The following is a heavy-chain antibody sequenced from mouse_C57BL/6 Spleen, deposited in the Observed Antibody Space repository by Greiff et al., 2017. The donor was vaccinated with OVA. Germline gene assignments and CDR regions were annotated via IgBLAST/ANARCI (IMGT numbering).Heavy chain of an antibody. Sequence: VQLKESGPGLVQPSQSLSITCTVSGFSLTSYGVHWVRQSPGKGLEWLGVIWSGGSTDYNAAFISRLSISKDNSKSQVFFKMNSLQADDTAIYYCASSYDYDFAYWGQGTLVTVSA. CDR1: GFSLTSYG. V-gene: IGHV2-2*01. CDR2: IWSGGST. J-gene: IGHJ3*01. D-gene: IGHD2-4*01. CDR3: ASSYDYDFAY.